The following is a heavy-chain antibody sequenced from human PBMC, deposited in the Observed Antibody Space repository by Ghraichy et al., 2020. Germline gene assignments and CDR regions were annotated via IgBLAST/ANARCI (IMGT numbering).Heavy chain of an antibody. CDR1: GGSISSYY. CDR3: ARGPGGTSGY. Sequence: SETLSLTCTVSGGSISSYYWSWVRQPPGKGLEWIGYVYYSGSANYNPSLKSRITISVDMSKNQFSLKLSSVTAAATAVYYCARGPGGTSGYWGQGTLVTVSS. CDR2: VYYSGSA. J-gene: IGHJ4*02. D-gene: IGHD4-23*01. V-gene: IGHV4-59*01.